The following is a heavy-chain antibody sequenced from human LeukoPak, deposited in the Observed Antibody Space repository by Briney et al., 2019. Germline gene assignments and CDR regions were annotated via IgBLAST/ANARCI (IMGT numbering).Heavy chain of an antibody. D-gene: IGHD4-17*01. CDR2: IYYSGST. Sequence: SETLSLTCTVSGGSISGSDYYWSWIRQPPGKGLEWIGYIYYSGSTYYNPSLKSRVTISVDTSKNQFSLKLSSVTAADTAVYYCARDYRPDYWYFDLWGRGTLVTVSS. CDR1: GGSISGSDYY. J-gene: IGHJ2*01. V-gene: IGHV4-30-4*01. CDR3: ARDYRPDYWYFDL.